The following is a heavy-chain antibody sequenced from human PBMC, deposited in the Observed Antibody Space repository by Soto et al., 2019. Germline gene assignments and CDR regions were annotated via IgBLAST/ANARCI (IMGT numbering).Heavy chain of an antibody. V-gene: IGHV2-5*02. CDR1: GFSLSIRGVG. D-gene: IGHD6-19*01. Sequence: QITLKESGPTLVKPTQTLTLTCTFSGFSLSIRGVGVGWIRQPPGKALEWLALIYWDDDKRYSPSLKSRLTITKDTSKNQVVLTTTNMDPVDTATYYCAHRFEKSGWAPILFDYWGQGTLVNVSS. CDR3: AHRFEKSGWAPILFDY. J-gene: IGHJ4*02. CDR2: IYWDDDK.